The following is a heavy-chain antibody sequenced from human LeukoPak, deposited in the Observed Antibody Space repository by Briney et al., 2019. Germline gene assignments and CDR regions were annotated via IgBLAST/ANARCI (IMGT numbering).Heavy chain of an antibody. V-gene: IGHV4-59*01. CDR1: GGSIRSCY. J-gene: IGHJ4*02. CDR2: IYYSGST. Sequence: SETLSLTCTVSGGSIRSCYWSWIRQPPGKGLEWIGYIYYSGSTNYNPSLKSRVTISVDTSKNQFSLKLSSVTAADTAVYYCARYVWGSYPTFEDYWGQGTLVTVSS. CDR3: ARYVWGSYPTFEDY. D-gene: IGHD3-16*02.